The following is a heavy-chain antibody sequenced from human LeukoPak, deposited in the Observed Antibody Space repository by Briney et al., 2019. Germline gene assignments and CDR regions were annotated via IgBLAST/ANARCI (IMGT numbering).Heavy chain of an antibody. J-gene: IGHJ5*02. D-gene: IGHD3-10*01. CDR1: GGSISSYY. Sequence: PSETLSLTCTVSGGSISSYYWSWIRQPPGKGLEWIGYIYYSGSTNYKPSLKSRVTISVDTSKNQFSLMLISGTAADTAVYYCARGGYYGSGNDFRFDPWGQGTLVTVSS. CDR3: ARGGYYGSGNDFRFDP. CDR2: IYYSGST. V-gene: IGHV4-59*01.